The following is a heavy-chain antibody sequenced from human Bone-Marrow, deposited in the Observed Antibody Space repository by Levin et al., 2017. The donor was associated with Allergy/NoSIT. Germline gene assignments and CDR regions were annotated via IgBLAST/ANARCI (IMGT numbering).Heavy chain of an antibody. D-gene: IGHD6-13*01. CDR3: ARDRQKSRGYKLVLGVSWFDP. CDR1: GFTFSSYA. CDR2: ISYDGSNK. V-gene: IGHV3-30*04. J-gene: IGHJ5*02. Sequence: PGGSLRLSCAASGFTFSSYAMHWVRQAPGKGLEWVAVISYDGSNKYYADSVKGRFTISRDNSKNTLYLQMNSLRAEDTAVYYCARDRQKSRGYKLVLGVSWFDPWGQGTLVTVSS.